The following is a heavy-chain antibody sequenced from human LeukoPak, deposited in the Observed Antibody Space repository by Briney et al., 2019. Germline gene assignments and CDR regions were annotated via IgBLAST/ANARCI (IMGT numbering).Heavy chain of an antibody. CDR3: VTPLLMTTVTNLDSIDY. D-gene: IGHD4-17*01. J-gene: IGHJ4*02. CDR2: ISSNGGST. Sequence: GGSLRLSCAASGFTFSSYAMHWVRQAPGKGLEYVSAISSNGGSTYYADSVKGRFTISRDNSKNTLYLQMSSLRAEDTAVYYCVTPLLMTTVTNLDSIDYWGQGTLVTVSS. CDR1: GFTFSSYA. V-gene: IGHV3-64D*06.